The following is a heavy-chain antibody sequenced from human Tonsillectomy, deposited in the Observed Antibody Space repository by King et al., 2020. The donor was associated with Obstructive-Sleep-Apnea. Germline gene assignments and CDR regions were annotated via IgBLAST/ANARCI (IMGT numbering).Heavy chain of an antibody. D-gene: IGHD3-22*01. CDR2: TNELGSDK. CDR1: GFNFGAYW. J-gene: IGHJ4*02. V-gene: IGHV3-7*03. CDR3: ARDDYDISGYFVY. Sequence: QLVQSGGGLVQPGGSLRLSCAASGFNFGAYWMSWVRQVPGKGLEWVANTNELGSDKYYADSVKGRFTISRDNAKNELYLQLSSLRVEDTAVFYCARDDYDISGYFVYWGQGAQVTVTS.